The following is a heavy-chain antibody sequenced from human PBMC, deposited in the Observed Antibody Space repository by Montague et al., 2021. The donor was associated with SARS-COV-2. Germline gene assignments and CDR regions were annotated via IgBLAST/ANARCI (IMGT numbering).Heavy chain of an antibody. V-gene: IGHV4-59*01. CDR1: GGSISRYY. CDR3: ARSRENYNILTGCSYYFDY. Sequence: SQTLSLTCTVSGGSISRYYWNWIRQPPGKGLEWIAYIYYSGSTNYNPSLKSRVTISVDTSKNQFSLKLSSVTAADTAVYYCARSRENYNILTGCSYYFDYWGQGTLVTVSS. CDR2: IYYSGST. J-gene: IGHJ4*02. D-gene: IGHD3-9*01.